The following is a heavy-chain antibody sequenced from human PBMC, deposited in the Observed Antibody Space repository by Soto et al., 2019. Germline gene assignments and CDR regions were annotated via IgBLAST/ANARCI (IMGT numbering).Heavy chain of an antibody. J-gene: IGHJ4*02. V-gene: IGHV1-2*02. CDR1: GYTFTDYY. D-gene: IGHD1-1*01. CDR3: AREGTIAGLAY. CDR2: IKPDSGGT. Sequence: QVQLVQSGAEVKKPGASVKVSCKASGYTFTDYYMHWVRQAPGQGLEWMGWIKPDSGGTKYAQKLQGRFTMTRDTSISAAYMELGRRRSDDTAVYYCAREGTIAGLAYWGQGTVVTVSS.